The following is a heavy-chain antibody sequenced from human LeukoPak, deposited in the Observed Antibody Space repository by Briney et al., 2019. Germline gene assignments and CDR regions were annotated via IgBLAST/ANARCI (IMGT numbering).Heavy chain of an antibody. CDR3: AKDRYRSSTRCYLDC. CDR1: GFTFGSYA. D-gene: IGHD2-2*01. J-gene: IGHJ4*02. Sequence: SGGSLRLSCAASGFTFGSYAMSWVRQAPGKGLEWVSAISGSGSNTYYADSVKGRFTISRDNSKNKLYLQMNSLRDEDTGVYYCAKDRYRSSTRCYLDCWGQGTLVTVSS. CDR2: ISGSGSNT. V-gene: IGHV3-23*01.